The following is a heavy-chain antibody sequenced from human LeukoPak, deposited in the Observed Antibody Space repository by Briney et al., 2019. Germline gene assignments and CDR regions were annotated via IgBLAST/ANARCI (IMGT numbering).Heavy chain of an antibody. Sequence: GGSLRLSCAASGFTFSSYGMHWVRQAPGKGLEWVAVISYDGSNKYYADSVKGRFTISRDNSKNTVYLQMNSLRAEDTALYYCARERDGYCGGDCYYYYGMDVWGQGTTVTVSS. V-gene: IGHV3-30*03. D-gene: IGHD2-21*02. J-gene: IGHJ6*02. CDR3: ARERDGYCGGDCYYYYGMDV. CDR1: GFTFSSYG. CDR2: ISYDGSNK.